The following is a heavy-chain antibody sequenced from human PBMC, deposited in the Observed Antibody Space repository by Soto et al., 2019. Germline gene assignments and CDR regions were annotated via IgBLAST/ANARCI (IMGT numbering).Heavy chain of an antibody. Sequence: SGTLSLTCAVSGGSISSSNWWSWVRQPPGKGLEWIGEIYHSGSTNYNPSLKSRVTISVDKSKNQFSLKLSSVTAADTAVYYCARDTRGVIITDNWFDPWGQGTLVNVSS. CDR1: GGSISSSNW. CDR2: IYHSGST. CDR3: ARDTRGVIITDNWFDP. V-gene: IGHV4-4*02. D-gene: IGHD3-10*01. J-gene: IGHJ5*02.